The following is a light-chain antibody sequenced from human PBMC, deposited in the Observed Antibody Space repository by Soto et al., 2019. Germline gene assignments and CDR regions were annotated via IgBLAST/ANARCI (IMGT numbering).Light chain of an antibody. Sequence: DIQMTQSPSSLSASVGDRVTITCRASQGISNYLAWYQQTPGQVPKLLNYAASTLHSGVPSRFSGSGSGKDFTLTISSVKPEDVVSDYGQNYNSDPLTGGVGTMVESK. CDR2: AAS. V-gene: IGKV1-27*01. CDR1: QGISNY. CDR3: QNYNSDPLT. J-gene: IGKJ4*01.